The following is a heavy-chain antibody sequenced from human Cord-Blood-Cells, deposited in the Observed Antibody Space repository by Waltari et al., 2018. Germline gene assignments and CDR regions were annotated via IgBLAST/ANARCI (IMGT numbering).Heavy chain of an antibody. D-gene: IGHD3-3*01. Sequence: QVQLVQSGAEVKTPGSSVKVSCKASEGTFSSYAIRWVRQARGQGLEWMGRIIPILGIANYAQKFQGRVTITADKSTSTAYMELSSLRSDDTAVYYCAYDDAFDIWGQGTMVTVSS. CDR1: EGTFSSYA. J-gene: IGHJ3*02. CDR3: AYDDAFDI. V-gene: IGHV1-69*09. CDR2: IIPILGIA.